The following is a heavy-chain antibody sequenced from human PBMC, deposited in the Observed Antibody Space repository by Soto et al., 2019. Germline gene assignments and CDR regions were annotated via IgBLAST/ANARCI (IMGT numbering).Heavy chain of an antibody. D-gene: IGHD2-21*01. J-gene: IGHJ4*02. CDR1: GGSISSGGYY. Sequence: QVQLQESGPGLVKPSQTLSLTCTVSGGSISSGGYYWSWIRQHPGKGLEWIGYIYYSGSTYYTPPPKSGXTTAADTSKNQFSLKLSSVTAADTAVYYCARRVIHWGQGPLVTVSS. CDR3: ARRVIH. V-gene: IGHV4-31*03. CDR2: IYYSGST.